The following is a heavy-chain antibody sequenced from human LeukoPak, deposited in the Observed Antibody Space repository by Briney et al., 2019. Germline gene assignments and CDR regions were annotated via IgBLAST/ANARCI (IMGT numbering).Heavy chain of an antibody. V-gene: IGHV4-59*01. Sequence: PSETLSLTCTVSGGSISSYYLSWIRQPPGKGLGWIGYIYYSGSTNYNPTPKSRVTISVDPSKNQFSLKLSSVTAADTAVYDCARADIVVVPAATVDWFDPWGQGTLVTVSS. CDR1: GGSISSYY. CDR2: IYYSGST. CDR3: ARADIVVVPAATVDWFDP. D-gene: IGHD2-2*01. J-gene: IGHJ5*02.